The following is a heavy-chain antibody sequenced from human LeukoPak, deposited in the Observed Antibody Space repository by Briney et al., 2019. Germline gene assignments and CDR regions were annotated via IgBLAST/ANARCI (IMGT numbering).Heavy chain of an antibody. D-gene: IGHD3-22*01. CDR1: GFTFSSYG. Sequence: GGTLRLSCAASGFTFSSYGMSWVRQAPGKGLEWVSAISGSGGSTYYADSVKGRFTISRDNSKNTLYLQMNSLRAEDTAVYYCAKLADYYDSSGYYYWGQGTLVTVSS. CDR3: AKLADYYDSSGYYY. V-gene: IGHV3-23*01. J-gene: IGHJ4*02. CDR2: ISGSGGST.